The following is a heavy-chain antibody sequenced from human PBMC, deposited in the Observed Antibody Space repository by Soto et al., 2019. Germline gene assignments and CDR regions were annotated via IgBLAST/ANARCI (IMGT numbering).Heavy chain of an antibody. V-gene: IGHV4-34*01. CDR3: ARDKITGLFDY. J-gene: IGHJ4*02. Sequence: QVQLQQWGAGLLKPSETLSLTCAVYGGSFSGYYWTWIRQPPGTGLEWIGEINHSGSTNYNPSLKSRVTRSVDTSEKRFSLKLTSVTAADTAVYYCARDKITGLFDYWGQGTLVTVSS. CDR1: GGSFSGYY. CDR2: INHSGST. D-gene: IGHD2-8*02.